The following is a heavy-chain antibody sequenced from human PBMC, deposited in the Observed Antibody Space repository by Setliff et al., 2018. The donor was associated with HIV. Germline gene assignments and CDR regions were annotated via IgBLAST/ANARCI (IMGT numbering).Heavy chain of an antibody. Sequence: KPSETLSLTCAVYGGSFSDYYWSWIRQPPGKGLEWIEEINHSGSTNYNPSLKSRVTISVDTSKNQFSLKLSSATAADTAVYYCARATVTVDFYYYGLDVWGQGTTVTVSS. V-gene: IGHV4-34*01. D-gene: IGHD4-17*01. J-gene: IGHJ6*02. CDR3: ARATVTVDFYYYGLDV. CDR2: INHSGST. CDR1: GGSFSDYY.